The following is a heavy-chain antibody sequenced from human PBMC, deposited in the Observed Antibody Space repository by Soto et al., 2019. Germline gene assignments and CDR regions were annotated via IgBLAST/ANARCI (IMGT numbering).Heavy chain of an antibody. J-gene: IGHJ4*02. CDR3: AKDSGYCTNGVCYPFDY. Sequence: GGXLRLSCAASGFTFSPYGMHWVRQAPGKGLEWVAVISYDGSNKYYADSVKGRFTISRDNPKNTLYLQMNSLRAEDTAVYYCAKDSGYCTNGVCYPFDYWGQGTLVTVS. CDR1: GFTFSPYG. D-gene: IGHD2-8*01. V-gene: IGHV3-30*18. CDR2: ISYDGSNK.